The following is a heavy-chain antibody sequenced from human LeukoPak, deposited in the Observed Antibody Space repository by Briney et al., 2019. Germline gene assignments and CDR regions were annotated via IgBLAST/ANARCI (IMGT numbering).Heavy chain of an antibody. J-gene: IGHJ4*02. CDR3: ARDMLDNYN. CDR1: GFTFSSYW. Sequence: GGSLRLSCAASGFTFSSYWMNWARQAPGKGLEWVAVIWYDGSNKYYADSVKGRFTISRDNSKNTLYLQMNSLRAEDTAVYYCARDMLDNYNWGQGTLVTVSS. V-gene: IGHV3-33*08. D-gene: IGHD2-8*01. CDR2: IWYDGSNK.